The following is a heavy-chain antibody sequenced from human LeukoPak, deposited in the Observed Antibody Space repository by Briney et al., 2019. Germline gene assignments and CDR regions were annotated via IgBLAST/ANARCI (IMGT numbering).Heavy chain of an antibody. CDR3: ARDLYSSSGLFDY. D-gene: IGHD6-6*01. J-gene: IGHJ4*02. CDR1: GYTFTSYG. V-gene: IGHV1-46*01. CDR2: INPSGGST. Sequence: ASVKVSCKASGYTFTSYGISWVRQAPGQGLEWMGIINPSGGSTSYAQKFQGRVTMTRDMSTSTVYMELSSLRSEDTAVYYCARDLYSSSGLFDYWGQGTLVTVSS.